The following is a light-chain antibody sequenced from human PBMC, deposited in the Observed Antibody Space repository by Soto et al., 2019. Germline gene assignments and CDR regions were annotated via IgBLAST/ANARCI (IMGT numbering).Light chain of an antibody. CDR1: QSISSK. CDR2: AAS. J-gene: IGKJ1*01. CDR3: QQYNDWRWT. V-gene: IGKV3-15*01. Sequence: EIVMTQSPATLSVSPGEGATLSCRASQSISSKLAWYQQKPGQAPRLLMYAASTRATGVPARFSGSGSGTEFTLTISRLQSEDFAVYYCQQYNDWRWTFGQGTKVEIK.